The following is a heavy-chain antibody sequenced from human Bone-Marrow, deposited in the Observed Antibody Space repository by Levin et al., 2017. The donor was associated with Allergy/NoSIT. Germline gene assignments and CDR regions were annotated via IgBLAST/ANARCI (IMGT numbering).Heavy chain of an antibody. Sequence: KSGESLKISCSASGFTFNIYTMNWVRQAPGKGLEWISFISTNSAYIFYADSVRGRFTISRDNAKGSLFLQMSSLRADDTAIYYCARGPEVWGQGTPVTVSA. V-gene: IGHV3-21*01. CDR1: GFTFNIYT. J-gene: IGHJ4*02. CDR2: ISTNSAYI. CDR3: ARGPEV.